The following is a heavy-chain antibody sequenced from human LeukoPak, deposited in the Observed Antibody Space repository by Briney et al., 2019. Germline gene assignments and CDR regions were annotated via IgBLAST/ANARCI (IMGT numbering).Heavy chain of an antibody. J-gene: IGHJ5*02. V-gene: IGHV3-48*03. CDR2: ISSSSSTI. CDR1: GFTFSSYE. D-gene: IGHD6-13*01. Sequence: GGSLRLSCAASGFTFSSYEMNWVRQAPGKGLEWVSYISSSSSTIYYADSVKGRFTISRDNAKNSLYLQMNSLRAEDTAVYYCARGQQLLPYNWFDPWGQGTLVTVSS. CDR3: ARGQQLLPYNWFDP.